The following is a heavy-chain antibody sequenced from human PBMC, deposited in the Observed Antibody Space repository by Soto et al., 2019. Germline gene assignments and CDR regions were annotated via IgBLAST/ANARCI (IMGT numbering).Heavy chain of an antibody. D-gene: IGHD3-3*01. CDR2: INPATGAA. V-gene: IGHV1-2*02. CDR3: ARGGGVGVAGSAAFDL. Sequence: QLHLVQSGAVVKKPGASVTVSCSASGYPVTAYYMHWVRQAPGRGLEWMGGINPATGAAKYTQTFRGRVTMTRDTSTGTVFLEPSGLTSEDPALFYCARGGGVGVAGSAAFDLWGQGTLVTVSS. CDR1: GYPVTAYY. J-gene: IGHJ3*01.